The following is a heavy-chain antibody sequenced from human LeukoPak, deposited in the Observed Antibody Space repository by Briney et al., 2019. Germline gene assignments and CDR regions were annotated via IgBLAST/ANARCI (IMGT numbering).Heavy chain of an antibody. D-gene: IGHD1-20*01. CDR2: ISAYNGNT. V-gene: IGHV1-18*01. Sequence: VASVKVSCTASGYTFTSYGISWVRQAPGQGLEWMGWISAYNGNTNYAQKLQGRVTMTTDTSTSTAYMELRSLRSDDTAVYYCASLYNWKGPDYWGQGTLVTVSS. J-gene: IGHJ4*02. CDR1: GYTFTSYG. CDR3: ASLYNWKGPDY.